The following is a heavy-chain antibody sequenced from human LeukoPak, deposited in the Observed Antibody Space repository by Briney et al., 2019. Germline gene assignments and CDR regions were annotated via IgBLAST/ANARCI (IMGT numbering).Heavy chain of an antibody. CDR2: VYYSGST. J-gene: IGHJ4*02. Sequence: SQTLSLTCTVSGVSISSGDYYWNWIRQHPGKGLEWIGYVYYSGSTYYNPSLKSRLTISVDTSKIQFSLKLSSVTAADTAVYYCARGPSGSPVHFDYWGQGTLVTVSS. CDR3: ARGPSGSPVHFDY. CDR1: GVSISSGDYY. V-gene: IGHV4-31*03. D-gene: IGHD1-26*01.